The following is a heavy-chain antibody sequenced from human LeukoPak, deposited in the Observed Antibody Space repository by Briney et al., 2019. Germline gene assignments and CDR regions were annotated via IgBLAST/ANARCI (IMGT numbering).Heavy chain of an antibody. V-gene: IGHV4-34*01. Sequence: SETLSLTCVVYGRSFSGYYWSWIRQPPGKGLEWIGEINHSGSTNYNPSLKSRVTISVDTSKNQFSLKLSSVTAADTAVYYCARVKPYYGYSYGLAFDYWGQGTLVTVSS. CDR1: GRSFSGYY. J-gene: IGHJ4*02. D-gene: IGHD5-18*01. CDR3: ARVKPYYGYSYGLAFDY. CDR2: INHSGST.